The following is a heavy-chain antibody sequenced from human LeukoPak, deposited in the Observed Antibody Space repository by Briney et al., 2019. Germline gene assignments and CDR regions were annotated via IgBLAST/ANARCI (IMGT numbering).Heavy chain of an antibody. Sequence: SETLSLTCTVSGYSMSSGYHYGWIRQPPGKGLEWIGSVHQSGSTYYNPSLKSRVTISIDNSKNQFSLKLTSVTAADTAVYYCGSQRVWSLTEYHFDYWGQRTLVTVSS. CDR1: GYSMSSGYH. CDR2: VHQSGST. J-gene: IGHJ4*02. V-gene: IGHV4-38-2*02. D-gene: IGHD2-21*01. CDR3: GSQRVWSLTEYHFDY.